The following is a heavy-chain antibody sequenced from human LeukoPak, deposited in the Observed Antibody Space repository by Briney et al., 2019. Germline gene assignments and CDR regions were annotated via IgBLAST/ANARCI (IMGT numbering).Heavy chain of an antibody. CDR3: ARAGGSTVSHSDY. V-gene: IGHV3-21*01. J-gene: IGHJ4*02. D-gene: IGHD4-17*01. Sequence: GGSLRLSCAASGFTFSSYWMNWIRQAPGKGLEWVSSISSSTSYIYYADSVKGRFTISKDNAKNSLYLQMNSLRAEDTAVYYCARAGGSTVSHSDYWGQGTLVTVSS. CDR2: ISSSTSYI. CDR1: GFTFSSYW.